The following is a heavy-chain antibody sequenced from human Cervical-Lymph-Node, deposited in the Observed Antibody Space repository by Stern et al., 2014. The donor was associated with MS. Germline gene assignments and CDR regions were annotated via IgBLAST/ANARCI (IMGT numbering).Heavy chain of an antibody. D-gene: IGHD5-12*01. Sequence: EVQLVESGGGLVQPGGSLRLSCAASGFTFSGYWMTWVRQAPGKGLEWVTTIKQDGSETYHVDSVKGRFTISRDNANNSLYLQMHSLGAEDTAVYYCARARTLATKRALAFWGQGALVTVSS. V-gene: IGHV3-7*03. CDR2: IKQDGSET. J-gene: IGHJ4*02. CDR3: ARARTLATKRALAF. CDR1: GFTFSGYW.